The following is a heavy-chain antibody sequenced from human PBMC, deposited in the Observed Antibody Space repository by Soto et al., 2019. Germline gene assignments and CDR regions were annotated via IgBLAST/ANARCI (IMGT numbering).Heavy chain of an antibody. CDR2: ISYDGSNK. Sequence: QVQLVESGGGVVQPGRSLRLSRAASGFTFSSYGMHWVRQAPGKGLEWVAVISYDGSNKYYADSVKGRFTISRDNSKNTLYLQMNSLRAEDTAVYYCAKVGGVGYYDSSGSYYFDYWGQGTLVTVSS. CDR3: AKVGGVGYYDSSGSYYFDY. V-gene: IGHV3-30*18. J-gene: IGHJ4*02. D-gene: IGHD3-22*01. CDR1: GFTFSSYG.